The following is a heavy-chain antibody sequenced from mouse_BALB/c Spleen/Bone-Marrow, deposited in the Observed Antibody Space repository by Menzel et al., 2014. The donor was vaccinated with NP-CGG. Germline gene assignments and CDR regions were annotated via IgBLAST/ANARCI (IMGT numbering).Heavy chain of an antibody. D-gene: IGHD2-14*01. Sequence: LQQPGSELVRPGASVKLSCKASGYTFTSYWMHWVKQRHGQGLGRIGNIYPGSGSTNYDEKFKSKGTLTVDTSSSTAYMHLSSLTSEDSAVYYCTREDYRYDWFAYWGQGTLVTVSA. CDR3: TREDYRYDWFAY. CDR2: IYPGSGST. V-gene: IGHV1S22*01. CDR1: GYTFTSYW. J-gene: IGHJ3*01.